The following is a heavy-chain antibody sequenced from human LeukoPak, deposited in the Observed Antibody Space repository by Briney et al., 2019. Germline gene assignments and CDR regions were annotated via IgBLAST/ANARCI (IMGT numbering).Heavy chain of an antibody. V-gene: IGHV1-69*05. CDR1: GGTFSSYA. D-gene: IGHD6-6*01. CDR2: IIPIFGTA. Sequence: GSSVKVSCKASGGTFSSYAISWVRQAPGQGLEWMGGIIPIFGTANYAQKFQGRVTITTDESTSTAYMELSSLRSEDTAVYYCARSTSIENYYYYMDVWGKGTTVTVSS. CDR3: ARSTSIENYYYYMDV. J-gene: IGHJ6*03.